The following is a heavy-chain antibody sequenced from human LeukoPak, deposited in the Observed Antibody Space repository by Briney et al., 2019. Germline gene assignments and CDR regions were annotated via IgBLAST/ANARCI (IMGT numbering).Heavy chain of an antibody. CDR1: GDSVSINSAA. CDR3: ARGLANWDSWYFDL. J-gene: IGHJ2*01. D-gene: IGHD7-27*01. CDR2: TYYRSKWYN. V-gene: IGHV6-1*01. Sequence: SQTLSLSCAISGDSVSINSAAWNWIRQSPSRGLEWLGRTYYRSKWYNDYAVSVKSRITINPDTSKNQFSLQLNSVTPEDTAVYYCARGLANWDSWYFDLWGRGTLVTVSS.